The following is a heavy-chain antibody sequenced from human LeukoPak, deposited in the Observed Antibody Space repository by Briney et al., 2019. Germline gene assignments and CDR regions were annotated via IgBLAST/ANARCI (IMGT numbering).Heavy chain of an antibody. CDR1: GFSVGTNY. D-gene: IGHD4/OR15-4a*01. J-gene: IGHJ4*02. CDR2: IYSGTT. CDR3: ARRAGAYSHPYDY. V-gene: IGHV3-53*01. Sequence: PGGSLRLSCAASGFSVGTNYMTWVRQAPGKGLEWVSFIYSGTTHYSDSVKGRFTISRDNSKNTLYLQMTSLRAEDTAVYYCARRAGAYSHPYDYWGQGTLVTVSS.